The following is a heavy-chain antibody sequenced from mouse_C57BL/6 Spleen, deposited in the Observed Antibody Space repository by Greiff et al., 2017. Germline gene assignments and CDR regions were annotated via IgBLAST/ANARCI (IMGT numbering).Heavy chain of an antibody. CDR3: ARRHYYGSSSYAMDY. CDR2: INPYNGGT. Sequence: VQLQQSGPVLVKPGASVKMSCKASGYTFTDYYMNWVKQSHGKSLEWIGVINPYNGGTSYNQKFKGKATLTVDKSSSTAYMELNSLTSEDSAVYYCARRHYYGSSSYAMDYWGQGTSVTVSS. J-gene: IGHJ4*01. D-gene: IGHD1-1*01. CDR1: GYTFTDYY. V-gene: IGHV1-19*01.